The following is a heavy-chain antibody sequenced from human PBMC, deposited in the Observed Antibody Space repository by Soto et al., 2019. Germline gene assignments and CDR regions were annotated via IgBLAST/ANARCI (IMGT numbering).Heavy chain of an antibody. CDR3: ASHYGSGTWNHAFDF. J-gene: IGHJ3*01. CDR2: INPNSGGT. D-gene: IGHD3-10*01. V-gene: IGHV1-2*02. CDR1: GYTLSGYY. Sequence: GASVKVSCKASGYTLSGYYMHWVRQAPGQGLEWMGWINPNSGGTEYAQKFQGRVTMTTDTSINTAYMELSRLRSDDTAVYYCASHYGSGTWNHAFDFWGQGTMVTVSS.